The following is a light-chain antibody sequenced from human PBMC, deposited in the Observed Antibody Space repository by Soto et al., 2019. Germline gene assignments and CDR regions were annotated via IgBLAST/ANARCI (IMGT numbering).Light chain of an antibody. J-gene: IGLJ3*02. CDR2: DTN. Sequence: QAVVTQEPSLTVSPGGTVTPTCGSSTGAVTTDHFPYWFQQKPGQAPRTLIYDTNNKYSWTPARFSGSLLGDKAALTLSGAQPEDEADYYCLLTYSGARVFGGGTNLTVL. V-gene: IGLV7-46*01. CDR1: TGAVTTDHF. CDR3: LLTYSGARV.